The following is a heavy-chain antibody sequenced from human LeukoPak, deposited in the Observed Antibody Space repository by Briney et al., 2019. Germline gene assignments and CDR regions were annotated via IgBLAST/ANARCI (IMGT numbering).Heavy chain of an antibody. CDR1: GFTFSGSW. CDR3: ARGRYTGGWYPDYFDY. Sequence: QSGGSLRLSCAASGFTFSGSWMTWIRQAPGKGLEWVANIKEDGSDKYYVDSVKGRFTISRDNAKDSLYLQLNSLRAEDTALYYRARGRYTGGWYPDYFDYWGQGALVTVSS. CDR2: IKEDGSDK. D-gene: IGHD6-19*01. V-gene: IGHV3-7*01. J-gene: IGHJ4*02.